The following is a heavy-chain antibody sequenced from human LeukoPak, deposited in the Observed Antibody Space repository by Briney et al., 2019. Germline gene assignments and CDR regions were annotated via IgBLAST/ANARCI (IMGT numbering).Heavy chain of an antibody. J-gene: IGHJ4*02. CDR2: INHSGST. CDR3: ARVGRRWLQLRCYFDY. D-gene: IGHD5-24*01. Sequence: SETLSLTCAVYGGSFSGYYWSWIRQPPGKGLEWIGEINHSGSTNYNPSLKSRVTISVDTSKNQFSLKLSSVTAADTAVYYCARVGRRWLQLRCYFDYWGQGNLVTVSS. V-gene: IGHV4-34*01. CDR1: GGSFSGYY.